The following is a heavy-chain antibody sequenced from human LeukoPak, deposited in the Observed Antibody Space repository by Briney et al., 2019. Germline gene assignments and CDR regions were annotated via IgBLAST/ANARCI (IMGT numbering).Heavy chain of an antibody. Sequence: GGSLRLSCAPSGFTFSTYNMNWVRQAPGKGLEWVSYISSSGSTIYYADSVKGRFTISRDNAKNSLYLQMNSLRAEDTAVYYCASLNYYDSSGYLKPIDYWGQGTLVTVSS. CDR3: ASLNYYDSSGYLKPIDY. D-gene: IGHD3-22*01. CDR1: GFTFSTYN. CDR2: ISSSGSTI. J-gene: IGHJ4*02. V-gene: IGHV3-48*04.